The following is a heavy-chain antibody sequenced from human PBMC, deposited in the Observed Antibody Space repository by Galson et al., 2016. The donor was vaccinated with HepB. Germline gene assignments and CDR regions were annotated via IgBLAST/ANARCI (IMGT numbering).Heavy chain of an antibody. CDR2: ISGYNGNT. D-gene: IGHD3-10*01. CDR1: GFTFTSSA. Sequence: SVKVSCKASGFTFTSSAVQWVRQAPGKGLEWMGWISGYNGNTKYAETFQGRVTMTIDTSTTTAYMKLRGLRSDDTAVYYCARDRTLYYYGPGSYYFDYWGQGTLVTVSS. V-gene: IGHV1-18*01. J-gene: IGHJ4*02. CDR3: ARDRTLYYYGPGSYYFDY.